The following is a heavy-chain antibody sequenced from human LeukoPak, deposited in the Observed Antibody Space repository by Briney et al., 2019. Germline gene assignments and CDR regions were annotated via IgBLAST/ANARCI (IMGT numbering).Heavy chain of an antibody. CDR3: AREQTFGGVIARAYFDY. D-gene: IGHD3-16*02. CDR1: GFTFSSYA. J-gene: IGHJ4*02. Sequence: HAGGSLRLSCAASGFTFSSYAMSWVRQAPGKGLEWVSAISGSGGSTYYADSVKGRFTISRDNAKNTLYLQMNSLRAEDTAVYYCAREQTFGGVIARAYFDYWGQGTLVTVSS. CDR2: ISGSGGST. V-gene: IGHV3-23*01.